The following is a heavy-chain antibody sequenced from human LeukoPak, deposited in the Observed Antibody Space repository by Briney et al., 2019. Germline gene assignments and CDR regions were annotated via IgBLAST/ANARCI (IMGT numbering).Heavy chain of an antibody. D-gene: IGHD3-22*01. J-gene: IGHJ3*02. CDR3: ARGAPYYYDSSGYLYAFDI. Sequence: GGSLRLSCAASGFTFSDYYMSWIRQAPGKGLEGVSYISSSGSTIYYADSVKGRFTISRDNAKNSLYLQMNSLRAEDTAVYYCARGAPYYYDSSGYLYAFDIWGQGTMVTVSS. CDR2: ISSSGSTI. CDR1: GFTFSDYY. V-gene: IGHV3-11*04.